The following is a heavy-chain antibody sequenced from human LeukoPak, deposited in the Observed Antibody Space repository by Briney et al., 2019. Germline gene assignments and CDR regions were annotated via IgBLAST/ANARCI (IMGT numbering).Heavy chain of an antibody. CDR3: ARAPGSGWSD. Sequence: SETLSLTCIVSGYSVSSGYYWGWSRRSPGKGLEWLAAVSNSGTTYYSPSLKGRVTISLDTFKNEFSLRLTSVTAADTGVYYCARAPGSGWSDWGQGARVTASS. J-gene: IGHJ4*02. CDR2: VSNSGTT. D-gene: IGHD6-19*01. CDR1: GYSVSSGYY. V-gene: IGHV4-38-2*02.